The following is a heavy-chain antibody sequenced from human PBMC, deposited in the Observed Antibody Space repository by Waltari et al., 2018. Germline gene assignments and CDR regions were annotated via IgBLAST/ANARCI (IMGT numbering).Heavy chain of an antibody. J-gene: IGHJ6*03. Sequence: QLQLQQSGPVLVKPSQPLSLACSLSGDSISGSYYWTWVRQTAGEGLEWLGYIYSSGSTKYNPSLQSRATISIVNKTQFSLKLAAVTAADTAVYYCARSDVVVAPARNNYYFPMEVWGQGTTVTVSS. V-gene: IGHV4-61*09. D-gene: IGHD2-21*01. CDR1: GDSISGSYY. CDR3: ARSDVVVAPARNNYYFPMEV. CDR2: IYSSGST.